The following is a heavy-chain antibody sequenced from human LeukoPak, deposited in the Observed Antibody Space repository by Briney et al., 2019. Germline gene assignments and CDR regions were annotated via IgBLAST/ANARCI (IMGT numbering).Heavy chain of an antibody. CDR3: ARTFSGWGNWFDP. Sequence: ASVKVSCKASGYTFTGYYMHWLPQAPGQGLEGMGWINPNSGGTNYAQKFQGRVTMTRDTSISTAYMELSRLRSDDTAVYYCARTFSGWGNWFDPWGQGTLVTVSS. CDR1: GYTFTGYY. V-gene: IGHV1-2*02. CDR2: INPNSGGT. D-gene: IGHD6-19*01. J-gene: IGHJ5*02.